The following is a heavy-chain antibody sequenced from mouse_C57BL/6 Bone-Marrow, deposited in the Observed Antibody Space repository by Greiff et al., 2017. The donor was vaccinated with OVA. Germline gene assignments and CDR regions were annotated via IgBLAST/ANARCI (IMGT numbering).Heavy chain of an antibody. CDR2: IDPEDGDT. V-gene: IGHV14-1*01. CDR3: TTDGYPTWFAY. Sequence: VQLQQSGAELVRPGASVKLSCTASGFNIKDYYMHWVKQRPEQGLEWIGRIDPEDGDTEYASKFQGKATMTADTSSNTAYLQLSSLTSEDTAVYYCTTDGYPTWFAYWGQGTLVTVSA. D-gene: IGHD2-3*01. J-gene: IGHJ3*01. CDR1: GFNIKDYY.